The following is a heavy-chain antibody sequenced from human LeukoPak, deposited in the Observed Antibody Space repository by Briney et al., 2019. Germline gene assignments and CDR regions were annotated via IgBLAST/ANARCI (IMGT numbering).Heavy chain of an antibody. Sequence: SQTLSLTCVISGDSVSSNSAAWNWIRQSPSRGLEWLGRTYYRSKWYNDYAVSVKSRITINPVTSKNQFSLHLNSVTPEDTAVYYRAGYSYGVRPSWGQGTLVTVSS. V-gene: IGHV6-1*01. CDR2: TYYRSKWYN. D-gene: IGHD5-18*01. CDR3: AGYSYGVRPS. J-gene: IGHJ5*02. CDR1: GDSVSSNSAA.